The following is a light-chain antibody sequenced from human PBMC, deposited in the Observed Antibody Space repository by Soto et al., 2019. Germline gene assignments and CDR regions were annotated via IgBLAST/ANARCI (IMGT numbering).Light chain of an antibody. CDR1: NIGSKN. CDR3: QVWDSSTGV. Sequence: SSELTQPLSVSVALGQTARITCGGNNIGSKNVHWYQQKPGQAPVLVIYRDSNRPSGIPERFSGSNSGNTATLTISRAQAGEEADYYCQVWDSSTGVFGGGTKVTVL. J-gene: IGLJ2*01. CDR2: RDS. V-gene: IGLV3-9*01.